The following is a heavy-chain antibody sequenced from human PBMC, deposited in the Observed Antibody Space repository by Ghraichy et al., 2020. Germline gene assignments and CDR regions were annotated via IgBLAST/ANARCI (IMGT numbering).Heavy chain of an antibody. CDR1: GFTFSSYS. CDR2: ISSSSSTI. CDR3: ARDGLGWDYGGNYYFDY. Sequence: GGSLRLSCAASGFTFSSYSMNWVRQAPGKGLEWVSYISSSSSTIYYADSVKGRFTISRDNAKNSLYLQMNSLRDEDTAVYYCARDGLGWDYGGNYYFDYWGQVTLVTASS. J-gene: IGHJ4*02. V-gene: IGHV3-48*02. D-gene: IGHD4-23*01.